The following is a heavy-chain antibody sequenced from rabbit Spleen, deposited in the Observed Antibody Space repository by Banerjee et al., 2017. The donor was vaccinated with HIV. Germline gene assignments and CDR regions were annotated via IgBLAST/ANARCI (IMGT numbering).Heavy chain of an antibody. D-gene: IGHD1-1*01. CDR1: GVSFSDKDV. Sequence: EQLEESGGGLVKPEGSLTLTCKASGVSFSDKDVMCWVRQAPGKGLEWIACINIATGKSVYASWAKGRFIMFRTSSTTVTLQMTSLTAADTATYFCARDLVTVIGWNFNLWGQGTLVTVS. J-gene: IGHJ4*01. CDR2: INIATGKS. V-gene: IGHV1S45*01. CDR3: ARDLVTVIGWNFNL.